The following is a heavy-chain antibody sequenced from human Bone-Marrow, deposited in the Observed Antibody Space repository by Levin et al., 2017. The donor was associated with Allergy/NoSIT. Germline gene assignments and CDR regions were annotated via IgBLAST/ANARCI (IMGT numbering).Heavy chain of an antibody. CDR2: IKHDGSEK. Sequence: HPGGSLRLSCATSGFTLRNYWMNWVRQAPGKGLEWVASIKHDGSEKYYVDSLKGRFTISRDNAKNSLYLQIDSLRAEDTAMYYCARDYYRGFDYWGQGTLVTVSS. CDR3: ARDYYRGFDY. CDR1: GFTLRNYW. D-gene: IGHD3-10*01. V-gene: IGHV3-7*04. J-gene: IGHJ4*02.